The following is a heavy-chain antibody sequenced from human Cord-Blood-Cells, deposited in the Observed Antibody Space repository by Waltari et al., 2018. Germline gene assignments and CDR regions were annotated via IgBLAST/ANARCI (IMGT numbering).Heavy chain of an antibody. Sequence: QVQLQQWGAGLLKPSETLSLTCAVLGGSFSGYYWSWNRQPPGKGLAWIGEINHSGSTNYHPSLKSRVTISVDTSKNQFSLKLSSVTAADTAVYYCATGDYWGQGTLVTVSS. V-gene: IGHV4-34*01. CDR3: ATGDY. CDR2: INHSGST. CDR1: GGSFSGYY. J-gene: IGHJ4*02. D-gene: IGHD3-10*01.